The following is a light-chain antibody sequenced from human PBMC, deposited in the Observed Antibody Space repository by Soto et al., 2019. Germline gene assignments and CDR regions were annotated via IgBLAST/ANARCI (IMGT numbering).Light chain of an antibody. CDR2: DAS. CDR1: QSVSSN. V-gene: IGKV3-15*01. Sequence: SVSPGERATLSCRASQSVSSNLAWYQQKPGQAPRLLIYDASTRATGIPARFSGSGAGTEFPLTISSLRSEDFAVYHCQQYHNWPPITFGQGTRLEIK. J-gene: IGKJ5*01. CDR3: QQYHNWPPIT.